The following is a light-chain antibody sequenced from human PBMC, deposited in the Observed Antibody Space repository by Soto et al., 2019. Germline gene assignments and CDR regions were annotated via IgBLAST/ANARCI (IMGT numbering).Light chain of an antibody. CDR3: HQYYSTRFT. CDR1: QSIRNY. CDR2: AAT. Sequence: DFQMPQSQSSLSSSVVDIVPITCRARQSIRNYLNCYQQKPGKAPKILLYAATILQSGAPSRFSGSGFWTDFTRTISTLHPEDFATYDWHQYYSTRFTFGHGTKVEIK. J-gene: IGKJ1*01. V-gene: IGKV1-39*01.